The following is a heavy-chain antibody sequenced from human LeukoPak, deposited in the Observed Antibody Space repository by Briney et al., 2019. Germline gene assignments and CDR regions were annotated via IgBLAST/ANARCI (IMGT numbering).Heavy chain of an antibody. D-gene: IGHD6-13*01. CDR3: VRFGLTSSLDH. CDR2: IYPGYSDA. CDR1: GYKLTNNW. J-gene: IGHJ5*02. Sequence: GEPLKISCKISGYKLTNNWIGWVRQVPGKGLEWMGLIYPGYSDARYSPSFQGQVTFSVDASISTAYLQLSGLRASDTAMYYCVRFGLTSSLDHWGQGTLVTVSS. V-gene: IGHV5-51*01.